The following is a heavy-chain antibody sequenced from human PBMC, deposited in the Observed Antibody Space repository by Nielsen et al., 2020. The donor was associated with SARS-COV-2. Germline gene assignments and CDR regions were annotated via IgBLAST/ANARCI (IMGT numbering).Heavy chain of an antibody. CDR1: GFTFSNAW. CDR3: TTDPAPQGFGY. CDR2: IKSRPDGGTT. Sequence: GESLKISCVVSGFTFSNAWMSWVRQAPGKGLEWVGRIKSRPDGGTTDFAAPVKDRFTISRDDSKNTPYLQMNSLKTEDTAFYYCTTDPAPQGFGYWGQGTLVTVSS. V-gene: IGHV3-15*01. J-gene: IGHJ4*02.